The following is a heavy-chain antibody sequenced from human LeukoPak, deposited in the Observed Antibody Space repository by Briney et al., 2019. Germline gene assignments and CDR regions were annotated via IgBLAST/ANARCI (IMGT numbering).Heavy chain of an antibody. Sequence: SETLYLTFAVDVGSFSGYSLSLIRQPPATGLYWIGETTHSGSTNYNPSLKSRVTISVDTSKNQFSLKLSSVTAADTAVYYCARSYYDILTGWGSYFDYWGQGTLVTVSS. D-gene: IGHD3-9*01. J-gene: IGHJ4*02. CDR1: VGSFSGYS. CDR3: ARSYYDILTGWGSYFDY. CDR2: TTHSGST. V-gene: IGHV4-34*01.